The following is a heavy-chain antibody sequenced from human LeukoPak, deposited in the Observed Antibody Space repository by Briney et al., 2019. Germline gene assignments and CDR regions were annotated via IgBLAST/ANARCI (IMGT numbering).Heavy chain of an antibody. CDR1: GGTFTSYA. J-gene: IGHJ4*02. V-gene: IGHV1-69*05. Sequence: ASVKVSCKASGGTFTSYAISWVRQAPGQGLEWMGGIIPIFGRANYAQKFQGRVTITTDESTSTAYMELSSLRSEDTAVYYCARDDGDYYDSSGYYYSFDYWGQGTLVTVSS. D-gene: IGHD3-22*01. CDR3: ARDDGDYYDSSGYYYSFDY. CDR2: IIPIFGRA.